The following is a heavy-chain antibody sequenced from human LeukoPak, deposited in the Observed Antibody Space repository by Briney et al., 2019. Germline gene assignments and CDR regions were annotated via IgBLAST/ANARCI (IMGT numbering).Heavy chain of an antibody. CDR1: GGSISSGGYY. CDR2: IYYSGST. D-gene: IGHD3-22*01. Sequence: NPSETLSLTCTVSGGSISSGGYYWSWIRQHPGKGLEWIGYIYYSGSTYYNPSLKSRVTISVDTSKNQFSLKLSSVTAADTAGYYCARASSGYYYDYWGRGTLVTVSS. CDR3: ARASSGYYYDY. J-gene: IGHJ4*02. V-gene: IGHV4-31*03.